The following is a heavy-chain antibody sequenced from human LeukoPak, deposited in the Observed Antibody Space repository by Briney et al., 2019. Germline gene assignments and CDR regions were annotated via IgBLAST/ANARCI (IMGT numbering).Heavy chain of an antibody. V-gene: IGHV4-59*11. Sequence: SETLSLTCAVSDDSFSCHYWTWIRQPPGKGLEWIGYISYIGSTNYNPSLKSRVTISIDTSKNEFSLKLTSVTAADTAVYYCARDLVTVTKGFDIWGQGTMVTVSS. CDR1: DDSFSCHY. J-gene: IGHJ3*02. CDR3: ARDLVTVTKGFDI. D-gene: IGHD4-17*01. CDR2: ISYIGST.